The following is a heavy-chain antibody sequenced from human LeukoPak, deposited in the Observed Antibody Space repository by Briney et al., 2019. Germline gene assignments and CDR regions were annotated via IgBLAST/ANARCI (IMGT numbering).Heavy chain of an antibody. CDR1: GYTFTSYG. Sequence: ASVKVSCKASGYTFTSYGISWVRQAPGQGLEWMGWINPNTGATNYAQKFQGRVTMTRDTSISTAYMELSRLRSDDTAVYYCARIYSTSLIDYWGQGTLVTVSS. J-gene: IGHJ4*02. V-gene: IGHV1-2*02. D-gene: IGHD6-6*01. CDR2: INPNTGAT. CDR3: ARIYSTSLIDY.